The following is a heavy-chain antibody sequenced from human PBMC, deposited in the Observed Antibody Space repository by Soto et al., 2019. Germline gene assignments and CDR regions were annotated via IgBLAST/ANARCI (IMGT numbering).Heavy chain of an antibody. CDR1: GFTFAHAW. CDR3: ITTYSGTPSRPYLDR. CDR2: IKSKSSGGTA. J-gene: IGHJ5*02. V-gene: IGHV3-15*01. Sequence: GGSLRLSCAGSGFTFAHAWMSWVRQAPGKGLEWVGRIKSKSSGGTADYAAPVRGRFAISRDDSKATMFLQMDSLKIEDTAFYFCITTYSGTPSRPYLDRWGQGTLVTVSS. D-gene: IGHD1-26*01.